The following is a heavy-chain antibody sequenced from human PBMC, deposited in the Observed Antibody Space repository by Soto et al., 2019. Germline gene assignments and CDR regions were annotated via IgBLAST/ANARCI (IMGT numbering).Heavy chain of an antibody. Sequence: PGGSLRLSCAASGFTFSSYGMHWVRQAPGKGLEWVAVIWYDGSNKYYADSVKGRFTISRDNSKNTLYLQMNSLRAEDTAVYYCVREVVTGPNYYYYGMDVWGQGTTVTVSS. CDR3: VREVVTGPNYYYYGMDV. CDR1: GFTFSSYG. CDR2: IWYDGSNK. V-gene: IGHV3-33*01. D-gene: IGHD2-15*01. J-gene: IGHJ6*02.